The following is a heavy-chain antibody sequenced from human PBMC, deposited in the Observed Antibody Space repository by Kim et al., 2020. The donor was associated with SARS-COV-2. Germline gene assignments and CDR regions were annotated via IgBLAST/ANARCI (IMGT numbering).Heavy chain of an antibody. CDR3: AAGLSSLTTICWYFAH. CDR2: ISISSSYI. CDR1: GFTFSSNS. Sequence: GGSLRLSCAASGFTFSSNSMNWVRQAPGKGLEWVSFISISSSYIYYADSVHGRFITSSVHAKNLLYLQMNSLVAEATAAYYCAAGLSSLTTICWYFAHWG. V-gene: IGHV3-21*01. D-gene: IGHD3-22*01. J-gene: IGHJ2*01.